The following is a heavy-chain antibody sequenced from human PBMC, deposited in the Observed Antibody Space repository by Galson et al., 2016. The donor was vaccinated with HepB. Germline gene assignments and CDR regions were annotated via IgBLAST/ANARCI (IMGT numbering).Heavy chain of an antibody. Sequence: SLRLSCAASAFTVSGTYMTWVRQSPGKGLEWVSLIYSGGITYYADSVKGRFSISRDISKNLLYLQMNSLRAEDTAVYYCARVTPPFWFGHWGQGTLGTVS. V-gene: IGHV3-66*01. CDR3: ARVTPPFWFGH. J-gene: IGHJ5*02. CDR1: AFTVSGTY. CDR2: IYSGGIT.